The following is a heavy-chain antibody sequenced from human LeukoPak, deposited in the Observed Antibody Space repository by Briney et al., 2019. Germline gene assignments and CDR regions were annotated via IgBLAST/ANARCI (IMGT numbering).Heavy chain of an antibody. CDR1: GFPFDNYA. CDR2: ISWSSGTI. V-gene: IGHV3-9*01. J-gene: IGHJ4*02. CDR3: AKGSSSSSSRNYFDH. D-gene: IGHD6-6*01. Sequence: GGSLRLSCAASGFPFDNYAMHWVRQAPGKGLEWVSGISWSSGTIAYADSVKGRFTISRDNANNSLHLQMSSLRPDDTAFYYCAKGSSSSSSRNYFDHWGQGTLVTVSS.